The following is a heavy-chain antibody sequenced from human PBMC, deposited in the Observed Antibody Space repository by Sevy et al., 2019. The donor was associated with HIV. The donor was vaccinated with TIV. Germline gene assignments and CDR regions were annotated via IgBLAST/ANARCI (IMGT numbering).Heavy chain of an antibody. CDR1: GFIFSSNW. V-gene: IGHV3-7*01. CDR3: ARDVGSGYFDY. D-gene: IGHD2-15*01. J-gene: IGHJ4*02. Sequence: GSLRLSRAASGFIFSSNWMSWGRQAPGKGLEWVANIKQDGREKNYVDSVKGRFTISRDNSKNSLYVQMNSLRVEDTAVYYCARDVGSGYFDYWGQRTLVTVSS. CDR2: IKQDGREK.